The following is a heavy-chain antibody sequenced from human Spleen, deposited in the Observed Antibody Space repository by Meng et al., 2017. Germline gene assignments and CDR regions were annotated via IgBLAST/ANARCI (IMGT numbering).Heavy chain of an antibody. CDR2: IKQDGSEK. Sequence: GESLKISCAASGFTFDDYAMHWVRQAPGKGLEWVANIKQDGSEKYYVDSVKGRIAISRDNAKNSLYLQMNSLRAEDTAVYYCAKRLTVTTTWFDPWGQGTLVTVSS. V-gene: IGHV3-7*01. J-gene: IGHJ5*02. CDR3: AKRLTVTTTWFDP. CDR1: GFTFDDYA. D-gene: IGHD4-17*01.